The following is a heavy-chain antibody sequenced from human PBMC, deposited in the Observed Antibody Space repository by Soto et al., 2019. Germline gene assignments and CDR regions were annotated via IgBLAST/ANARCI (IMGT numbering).Heavy chain of an antibody. CDR1: GGTFSSYA. CDR3: AREGANDSSGYYYYYGMDV. V-gene: IGHV1-69*06. D-gene: IGHD3-22*01. Sequence: QVQLVQSGAEVKKPGSSVKVSCKASGGTFSSYAISWVRQAPGQGLEWMGGIIPIFGTANYAQKFQGRVTITADKSTITAYMELSSLRPEDTAVYYCAREGANDSSGYYYYYGMDVWGQGTTVTVSS. CDR2: IIPIFGTA. J-gene: IGHJ6*02.